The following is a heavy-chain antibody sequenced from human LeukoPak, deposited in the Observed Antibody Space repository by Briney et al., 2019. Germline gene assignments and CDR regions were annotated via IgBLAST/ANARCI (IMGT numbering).Heavy chain of an antibody. D-gene: IGHD2-2*01. CDR2: ISSSSSTT. CDR1: GFTFSSYS. Sequence: GGSLRLSCAASGFTFSSYSINWVRQAPGKGLEWVSYISSSSSTTYLADSVKGRFTISRDNAKNSVYLHMNTLRAEDTAVYFCARITGEFCGSSSCHAASSYFYYVDVWGKGTMVTVSS. CDR3: ARITGEFCGSSSCHAASSYFYYVDV. V-gene: IGHV3-48*04. J-gene: IGHJ6*03.